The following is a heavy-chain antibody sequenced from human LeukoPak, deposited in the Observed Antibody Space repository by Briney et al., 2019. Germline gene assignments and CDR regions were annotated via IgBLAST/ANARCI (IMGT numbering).Heavy chain of an antibody. CDR1: GFTFSSYA. CDR2: ISYDGSNI. CDR3: ARDPSSGYYYYFDY. J-gene: IGHJ4*02. V-gene: IGHV3-30-3*01. D-gene: IGHD3-22*01. Sequence: GVSLRLSCAASGFTFSSYAMHWVRQAPGKGLEWVAVISYDGSNIYYADSVKGRFTISRDSSKNTLYLQMNSLRAEDTAVYYCARDPSSGYYYYFDYWGQGTLVTVSS.